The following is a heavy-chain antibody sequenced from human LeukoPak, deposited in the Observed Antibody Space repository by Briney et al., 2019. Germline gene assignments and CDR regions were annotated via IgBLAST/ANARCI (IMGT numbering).Heavy chain of an antibody. CDR3: ARGEGPHDAFDI. V-gene: IGHV4-39*07. J-gene: IGHJ3*02. CDR2: IYHDGST. D-gene: IGHD1-26*01. CDR1: GGSITITNYY. Sequence: PSETLSLTCTVSGGSITITNYYWGWIRQPPGKGLEWVGNIYHDGSTYYNPSLKSRVTISVDTSKNQFSLKLSSVTAADTAVYYCARGEGPHDAFDIWGQGTMVTVSS.